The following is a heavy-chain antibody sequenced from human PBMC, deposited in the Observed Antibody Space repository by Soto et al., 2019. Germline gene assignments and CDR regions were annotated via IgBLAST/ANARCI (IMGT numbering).Heavy chain of an antibody. Sequence: ASVKVSCKASGYIFTDYYIHWVRQAPGQGLEWMGWNNPNSGDTNYAQKFRGRVTLTRDTSISTAYMELRRLTSDDTAVYYCARVTSRHNWFEPWGQGTLVTVSS. CDR3: ARVTSRHNWFEP. V-gene: IGHV1-2*02. CDR1: GYIFTDYY. J-gene: IGHJ5*02. CDR2: NNPNSGDT.